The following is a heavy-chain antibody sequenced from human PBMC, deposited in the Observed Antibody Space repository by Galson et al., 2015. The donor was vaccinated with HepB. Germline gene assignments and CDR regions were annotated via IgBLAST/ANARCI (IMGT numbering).Heavy chain of an antibody. D-gene: IGHD2-2*01. CDR3: AREQDCSSTSCAPVDAFDI. CDR2: ISYDGSNK. CDR1: GFTFSSYG. J-gene: IGHJ3*02. Sequence: SLRLSCAASGFTFSSYGMHWVRQAPGKGLEWVVVISYDGSNKYYADSVKGRFTISRDNSKNTLYLQMNSLRAEDTAVYYCAREQDCSSTSCAPVDAFDIWGQGSVVTVSS. V-gene: IGHV3-30*03.